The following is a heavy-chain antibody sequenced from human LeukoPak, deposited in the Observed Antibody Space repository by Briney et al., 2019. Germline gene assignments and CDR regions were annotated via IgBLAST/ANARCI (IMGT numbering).Heavy chain of an antibody. J-gene: IGHJ6*03. CDR3: ARVGIVVVPAAMRWRGMDV. D-gene: IGHD2-2*03. V-gene: IGHV4-4*02. CDR1: GGSISSSNW. CDR2: IYHSGST. Sequence: PSGTLSLTCAVSGGSISSSNWWSWVRQPPGKGLEWIGEIYHSGSTNYNPSLKSRVTISVDTSKNQLSLKLSSVTAADTAVYYCARVGIVVVPAAMRWRGMDVWGKGTTVTVSS.